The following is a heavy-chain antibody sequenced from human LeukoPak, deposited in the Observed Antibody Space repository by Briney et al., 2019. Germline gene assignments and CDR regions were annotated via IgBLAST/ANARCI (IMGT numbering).Heavy chain of an antibody. V-gene: IGHV3-23*01. CDR1: GFTFSSYA. J-gene: IGHJ4*02. Sequence: PGGSLRLSCAASGFTFSSYAMSLVRQAPGKGLGWVSAISGSGGSTYYADSVRGRFTISRDNSKNTLYLQMDSLRAEDTAVYNCAKDPGSGWYGAVGYWGQGTLVTVSS. CDR2: ISGSGGST. CDR3: AKDPGSGWYGAVGY. D-gene: IGHD6-19*01.